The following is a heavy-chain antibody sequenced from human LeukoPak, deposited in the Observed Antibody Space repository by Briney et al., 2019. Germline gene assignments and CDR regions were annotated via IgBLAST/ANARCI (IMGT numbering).Heavy chain of an antibody. CDR2: IYTSGST. CDR3: ARIYGAYYYYYMDV. D-gene: IGHD3-10*01. V-gene: IGHV4-4*07. CDR1: GGSISSYY. Sequence: SETLSLTCTVSGGSISSYYWSWIRQPAGKGLEWIGRIYTSGSTNYNPSLKSRVTMSVDRSKNQFSLKLSSVTAADTAVYYCARIYGAYYYYYMDVWGKGTTVTVSS. J-gene: IGHJ6*03.